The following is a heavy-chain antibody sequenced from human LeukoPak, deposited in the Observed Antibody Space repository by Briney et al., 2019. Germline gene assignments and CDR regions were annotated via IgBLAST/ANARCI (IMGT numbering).Heavy chain of an antibody. CDR2: IIPIFGTA. CDR1: GGTFSSYA. D-gene: IGHD3-10*01. J-gene: IGHJ4*02. V-gene: IGHV1-69*05. CDR3: ARVIWFGESNQRYYFDY. Sequence: ASVKVSCKASGGTFSSYAISWVRQAPGQGLEWMGGIIPIFGTANYAQKFQGRVTITTDESTSTAYMELSSLRSEDTAVYYCARVIWFGESNQRYYFDYWGQGTLVTVSS.